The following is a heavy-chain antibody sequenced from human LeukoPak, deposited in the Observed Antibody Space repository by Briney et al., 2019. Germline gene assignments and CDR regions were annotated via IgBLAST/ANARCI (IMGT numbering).Heavy chain of an antibody. J-gene: IGHJ4*02. CDR3: ARMYSSSWHWGGYFDY. CDR2: INAGNGNT. D-gene: IGHD6-13*01. Sequence: GASVKVSCKASGYTFTSYAMHWVRQAPGQRLEWMGWINAGNGNTKYSQKFQGRVTVARDTSASTAYMELSSLRSEDTAVYYCARMYSSSWHWGGYFDYWGQGTLVTVSS. V-gene: IGHV1-3*01. CDR1: GYTFTSYA.